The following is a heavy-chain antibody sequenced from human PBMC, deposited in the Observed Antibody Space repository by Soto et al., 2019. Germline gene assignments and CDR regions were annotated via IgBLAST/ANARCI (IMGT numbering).Heavy chain of an antibody. V-gene: IGHV3-74*01. CDR3: ARISQGTYCRGGNCYSDY. J-gene: IGHJ4*02. CDR2: INGDGIST. D-gene: IGHD2-15*01. CDR1: GFTFSSYW. Sequence: EVQLVESGGDLVQPGGSLRLSCAASGFTFSSYWMHWVRQDPEKGLVWVSRINGDGISTSYADSVKGRFTISRDNAKDTLHLHMNSLGAEDTAVYYCARISQGTYCRGGNCYSDYWGQGTLVTVSS.